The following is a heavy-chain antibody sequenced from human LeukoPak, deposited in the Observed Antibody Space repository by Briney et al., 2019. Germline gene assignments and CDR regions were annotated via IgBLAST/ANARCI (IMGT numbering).Heavy chain of an antibody. J-gene: IGHJ4*02. CDR2: ISSSSSYI. D-gene: IGHD4-17*01. V-gene: IGHV3-21*01. CDR3: ATGGYDYGHYTPR. CDR1: GFTFSSYS. Sequence: GGSLRLSCAASGFTFSSYSMNWVRQAPGKGLEWVSSISSSSSYIYYADSVKGRFTIPRDNAKNSLYLQMNSLRAEDTAVYYCATGGYDYGHYTPRWGQGTLVTVSS.